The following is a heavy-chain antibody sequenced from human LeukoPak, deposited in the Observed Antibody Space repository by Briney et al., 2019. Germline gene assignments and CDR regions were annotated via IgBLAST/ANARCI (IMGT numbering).Heavy chain of an antibody. V-gene: IGHV3-30-3*01. CDR2: ISYDGSSK. CDR1: GFTFTSYA. Sequence: GGSLRLSCAASGFTFTSYAMHWVRQTPGKGLEWMAVISYDGSSKYYADSVKGRFTISRDNSKNTLYLQMNSLRAEDTAAYYCARGASSWFWSWFDPWGQGTLVTVSS. D-gene: IGHD6-13*01. CDR3: ARGASSWFWSWFDP. J-gene: IGHJ5*02.